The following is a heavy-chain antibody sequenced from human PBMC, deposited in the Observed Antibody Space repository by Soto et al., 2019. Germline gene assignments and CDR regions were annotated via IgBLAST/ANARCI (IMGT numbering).Heavy chain of an antibody. D-gene: IGHD6-19*01. CDR1: GGSISSGGYY. V-gene: IGHV4-31*03. CDR3: ARVRSSGRQSYNWFDS. J-gene: IGHJ5*01. CDR2: VYYSGST. Sequence: ASETLSLTCTVSGGSISSGGYYWSWIRQHPGKGLEWIGYVYYSGSTYYNPSLKSRVTISVDTSKNQFSLKLSSVTAADTAVYYCARVRSSGRQSYNWFDSWGQGTLVTVSS.